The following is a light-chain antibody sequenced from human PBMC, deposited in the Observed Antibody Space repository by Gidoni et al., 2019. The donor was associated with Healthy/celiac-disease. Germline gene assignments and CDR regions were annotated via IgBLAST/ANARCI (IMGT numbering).Light chain of an antibody. Sequence: EIVMTQSPATLSVSPGERATLSCRASQCVRSNLAWYQQKPGQAPRLLIYGASTRATGIPARFSGSGSGTEFTLTIRSLQSEDFAFYYCQQYNNWPPYTFGQGTKLEIK. V-gene: IGKV3-15*01. J-gene: IGKJ2*01. CDR3: QQYNNWPPYT. CDR1: QCVRSN. CDR2: GAS.